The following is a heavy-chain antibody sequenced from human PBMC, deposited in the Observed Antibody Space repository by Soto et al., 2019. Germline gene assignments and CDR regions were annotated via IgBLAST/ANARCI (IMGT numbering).Heavy chain of an antibody. Sequence: GRSLRLSCAASVFTFSSYGMHWARQSPGKGLEWVAVISYDGSNKYYADSVKGRFTISRDNSKNTLYLQMSSLRAEDTAVYYCTKDILELQSYYYYGMDVWRQGTAVTVS. CDR3: TKDILELQSYYYYGMDV. CDR2: ISYDGSNK. J-gene: IGHJ6*02. D-gene: IGHD1-7*01. CDR1: VFTFSSYG. V-gene: IGHV3-30*18.